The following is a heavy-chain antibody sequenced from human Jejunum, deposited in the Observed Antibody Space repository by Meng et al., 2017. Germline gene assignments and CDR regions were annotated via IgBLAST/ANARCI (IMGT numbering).Heavy chain of an antibody. CDR1: VGSISTYF. CDR3: ARESGASRHFDF. J-gene: IGHJ4*02. V-gene: IGHV4-4*07. D-gene: IGHD2-8*02. Sequence: GSLRLSCTVSVGSISTYFWTWIRQPAGKGLEWIARIYSSGITNYNPSLKSRLTMSVYTSKNHFSLNLSSVTAADTAVYYCARESGASRHFDFWGQGTLVTVSS. CDR2: IYSSGIT.